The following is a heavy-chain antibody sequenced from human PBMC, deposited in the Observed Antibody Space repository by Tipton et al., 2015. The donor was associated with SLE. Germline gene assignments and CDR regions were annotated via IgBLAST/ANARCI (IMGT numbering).Heavy chain of an antibody. CDR3: AGGKQLGIGFDY. Sequence: SLRLSCAASGFTFSSYEMNWVRQAPGKGLEWVSYISSSGSTIYYADSVKGRFTISRDNAKNSLYLQMNSLRAEDTAVYYCAGGKQLGIGFDYWGQGTLVTVSS. V-gene: IGHV3-48*03. CDR2: ISSSGSTI. CDR1: GFTFSSYE. D-gene: IGHD7-27*01. J-gene: IGHJ4*02.